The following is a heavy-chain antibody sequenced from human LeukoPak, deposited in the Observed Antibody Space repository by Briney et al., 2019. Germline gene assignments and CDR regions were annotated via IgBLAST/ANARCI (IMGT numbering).Heavy chain of an antibody. J-gene: IGHJ4*02. CDR2: ISWNSGSI. Sequence: PGRSLRLSCAASGFTFDDYAMHWVRQAPGKGLEWVSGISWNSGSIGYADSVKGRFTISRDNAKNSLYLQMNSLRAEDTALYYCAKEKSGYHSYFDYWGQGTLVTVSS. V-gene: IGHV3-9*01. CDR3: AKEKSGYHSYFDY. D-gene: IGHD5-12*01. CDR1: GFTFDDYA.